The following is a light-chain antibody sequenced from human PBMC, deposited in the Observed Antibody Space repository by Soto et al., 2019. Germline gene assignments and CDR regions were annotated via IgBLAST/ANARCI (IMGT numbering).Light chain of an antibody. Sequence: DIQMTQSPSSLSASVGDRVTITCRASQDISVYLAWYQQKPGKVPKLLIYSASTLQSGVPSRFSGSGSGTDFTLTISSLQPEDVATYFCQKFNTAPLTFGHGTRVEIK. CDR2: SAS. V-gene: IGKV1-27*01. CDR1: QDISVY. CDR3: QKFNTAPLT. J-gene: IGKJ5*01.